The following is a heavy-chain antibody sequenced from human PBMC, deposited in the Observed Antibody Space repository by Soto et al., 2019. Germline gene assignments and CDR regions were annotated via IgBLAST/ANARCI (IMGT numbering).Heavy chain of an antibody. CDR2: INPSGGST. CDR3: AREGIAAAAMGV. Sequence: QVQLVQSGAEVKKPGASVKVSCKASGYTFTSYYMHWVRQAPGQGLEWMGIINPSGGSTSYAQKFPGRVTMNRNTSTSTVYMELSSLRSEDTAVYYCAREGIAAAAMGVWGQGTLVTVSS. V-gene: IGHV1-46*01. CDR1: GYTFTSYY. J-gene: IGHJ4*02. D-gene: IGHD6-13*01.